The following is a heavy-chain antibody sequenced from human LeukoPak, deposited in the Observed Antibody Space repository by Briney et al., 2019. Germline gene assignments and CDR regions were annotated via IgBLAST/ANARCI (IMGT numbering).Heavy chain of an antibody. CDR3: ARQTWIELWHFDY. Sequence: PSETLSLTCTVSGVSIGSSSYYWAWIRQPPGKGLEWIGSIYYSGSTYYNPSLKSRVTIFVETSKNKFSLKVSSVTAADTAVYYCARQTWIELWHFDYWGQGALVTVSS. D-gene: IGHD5-18*01. V-gene: IGHV4-39*01. J-gene: IGHJ4*02. CDR1: GVSIGSSSYY. CDR2: IYYSGST.